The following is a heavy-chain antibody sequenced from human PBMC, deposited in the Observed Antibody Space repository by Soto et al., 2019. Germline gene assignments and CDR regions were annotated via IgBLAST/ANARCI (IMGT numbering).Heavy chain of an antibody. CDR3: ARDLFPYSNYFYYYGMDV. CDR2: ISYDESNK. CDR1: GFTFSSYA. Sequence: QVQLVESGGGVVQPGRSLRLSCAASGFTFSSYAMHWVRQAPGKGLEWVAVISYDESNKYYADSVKGRFTISRDNSKNTLYLQMNSLRAEDTAVYYCARDLFPYSNYFYYYGMDVWGQGTTVTVSS. V-gene: IGHV3-30-3*01. D-gene: IGHD4-4*01. J-gene: IGHJ6*02.